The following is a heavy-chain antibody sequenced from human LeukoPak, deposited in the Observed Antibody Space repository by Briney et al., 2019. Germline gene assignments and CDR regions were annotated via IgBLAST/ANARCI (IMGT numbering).Heavy chain of an antibody. D-gene: IGHD6-6*01. V-gene: IGHV4-4*09. J-gene: IGHJ4*02. CDR1: GDSISSYY. CDR3: ARLTLLSTSPDRYYLDY. CDR2: IYTSGGT. Sequence: SETLSHTCTVSGDSISSYYWSWIRQPPGKGLEWIGYIYTSGGTNYIPSLKGRVTISIDTSKNQFSLKLSSVTAADSAVYYCARLTLLSTSPDRYYLDYWGQGTLVTVSS.